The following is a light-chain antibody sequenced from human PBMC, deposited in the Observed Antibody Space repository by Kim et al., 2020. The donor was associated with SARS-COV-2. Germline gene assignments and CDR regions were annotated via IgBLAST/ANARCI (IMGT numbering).Light chain of an antibody. CDR3: QQYAYWRA. CDR1: QSISSN. CDR2: DAS. Sequence: ALSPGERATIACRASQSISSNLAWYQQKPGQAPRVLIYDASARATGIPARFSGSGSGTDFTLTISNVQSEDFAVYYCQQYAYWRAFGQGTRLEIK. V-gene: IGKV3-15*01. J-gene: IGKJ5*01.